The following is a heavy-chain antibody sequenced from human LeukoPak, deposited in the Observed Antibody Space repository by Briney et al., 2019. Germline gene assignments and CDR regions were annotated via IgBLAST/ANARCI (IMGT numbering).Heavy chain of an antibody. V-gene: IGHV3-23*01. CDR1: GFTFSSYA. D-gene: IGHD3-10*01. CDR3: AKDQTPYGSGSYSPIDY. CDR2: ISSSGGST. Sequence: GGSLRLSCAASGFTFSSYAMNWVRQAPGKGLEWVSGISSSGGSTYYADSVKGRFTISRDNSKNTLYLQVNSLRAEDTALYYCAKDQTPYGSGSYSPIDYWGQGTLVTVSS. J-gene: IGHJ4*02.